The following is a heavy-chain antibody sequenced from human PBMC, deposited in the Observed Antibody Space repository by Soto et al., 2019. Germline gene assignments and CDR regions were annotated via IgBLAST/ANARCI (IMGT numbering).Heavy chain of an antibody. CDR2: IHHSGRT. D-gene: IGHD2-21*02. V-gene: IGHV4-4*02. Sequence: QVQLQESGPGLVKPSGTLSLTCAVSGDSISSDKWWRWVRQPPGKGLEWIGEIHHSGRTNYNPCLKSRVTILVEKSKNQVSLELSSMTAADTAVYYCARGGDWQFDYWGQGPLVTVSS. J-gene: IGHJ4*02. CDR1: GDSISSDKW. CDR3: ARGGDWQFDY.